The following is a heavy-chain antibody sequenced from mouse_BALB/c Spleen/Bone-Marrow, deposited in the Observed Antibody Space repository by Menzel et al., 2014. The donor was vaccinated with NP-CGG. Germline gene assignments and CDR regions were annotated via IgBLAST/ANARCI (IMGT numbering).Heavy chain of an antibody. Sequence: DVKLQESGPDLVKPSQSLSLTCTVTGYSTTSGYSWHWIRQFPGNKLEWMGYIYYSGSTNYNPSLKSRISITRDTSKNQFFLQLNSVTTEDTATYYCARRGIYYGNYVFAYWGQGTLVTVSA. D-gene: IGHD2-1*01. V-gene: IGHV3-1*02. CDR3: ARRGIYYGNYVFAY. CDR1: GYSTTSGYS. J-gene: IGHJ3*01. CDR2: IYYSGST.